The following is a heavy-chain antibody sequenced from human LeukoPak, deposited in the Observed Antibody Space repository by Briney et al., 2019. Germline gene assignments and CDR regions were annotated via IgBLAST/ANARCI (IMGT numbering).Heavy chain of an antibody. CDR3: ARVSKYQLLSGGYDAFDI. Sequence: PSETLSLTCTVSGGSISSGGYYWSWIRQHPGKGLEWFGSIHDSGSTYYNPSLKSRVTISVDASKNQFSLKVNSVTAADTAVYYCARVSKYQLLSGGYDAFDIWGQGTMVAVSP. J-gene: IGHJ3*02. CDR1: GGSISSGGYY. D-gene: IGHD2-2*01. CDR2: IHDSGST. V-gene: IGHV4-31*03.